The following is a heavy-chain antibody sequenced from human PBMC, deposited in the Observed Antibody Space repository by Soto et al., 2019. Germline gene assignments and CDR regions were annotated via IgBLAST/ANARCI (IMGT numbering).Heavy chain of an antibody. Sequence: PGGSLRLSCAASGFIFNNYAINWVRQVPGKGLEWVSGISGRGGNTFYADSMKGRFTIFRDNAKNSLFLHMSDLRAADTAVYYCARVSATGWHVNGRDYFDHWGRGTLGTVSS. D-gene: IGHD6-19*01. CDR1: GFIFNNYA. J-gene: IGHJ4*02. V-gene: IGHV3-23*01. CDR3: ARVSATGWHVNGRDYFDH. CDR2: ISGRGGNT.